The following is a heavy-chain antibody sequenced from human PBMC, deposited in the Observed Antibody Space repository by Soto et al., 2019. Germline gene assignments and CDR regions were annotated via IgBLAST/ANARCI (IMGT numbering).Heavy chain of an antibody. CDR3: AREGGGTVAGTSYYYYYGMDV. D-gene: IGHD6-19*01. CDR1: GYTFTSYD. V-gene: IGHV1-8*01. Sequence: ASVKVSCKASGYTFTSYDINWVRQATGQGLEWMGWMNPNSGNTGYAQKFQGRVTMTRNTSISTAYMELSSLRSEDTAVYYCAREGGGTVAGTSYYYYYGMDVWGQGTTVTVSS. CDR2: MNPNSGNT. J-gene: IGHJ6*02.